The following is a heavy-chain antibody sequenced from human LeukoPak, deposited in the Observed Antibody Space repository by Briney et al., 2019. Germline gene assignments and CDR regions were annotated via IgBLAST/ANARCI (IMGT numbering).Heavy chain of an antibody. CDR2: ISWNSGSI. CDR3: AKDMGGYSYGSPFDY. V-gene: IGHV3-9*01. Sequence: SLRLSCAASGFTIDDYAMHWVRQAPGKGLEWVSGISWNSGSIGNADSVKGRFTISRDNAKNSLYLQMNSLRAEDTALYYCAKDMGGYSYGSPFDYWGQGTLVSVPS. D-gene: IGHD5-18*01. CDR1: GFTIDDYA. J-gene: IGHJ4*02.